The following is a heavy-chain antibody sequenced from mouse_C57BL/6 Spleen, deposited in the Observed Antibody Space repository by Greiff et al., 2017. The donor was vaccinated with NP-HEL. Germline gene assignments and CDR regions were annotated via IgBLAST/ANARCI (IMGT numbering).Heavy chain of an antibody. D-gene: IGHD2-4*01. Sequence: VQLQQSGAELARPGASVKLSCKASGYTFTSYGISWVKQRTGQGLEWIGEIYPRSGNTYYNEKFKGKATLTADKSSSTAYMELRSLTSEDSAVYFCARENYYDYDEGDYYAMDYWGQGTSVTVSS. CDR3: ARENYYDYDEGDYYAMDY. V-gene: IGHV1-81*01. J-gene: IGHJ4*01. CDR2: IYPRSGNT. CDR1: GYTFTSYG.